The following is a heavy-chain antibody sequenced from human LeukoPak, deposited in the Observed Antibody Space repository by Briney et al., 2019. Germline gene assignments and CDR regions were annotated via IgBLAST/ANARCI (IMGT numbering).Heavy chain of an antibody. Sequence: PGGSLRLSCAASGFTFSSYWMSWVRQAPGKGLEWVANIKQDGSEKYYVDSVKGRFTISRDNSKNTLYLQMNSLRAEDTAVYYCAKTLGNYYDIADAFDIWGQGTMVTVSS. D-gene: IGHD3-22*01. J-gene: IGHJ3*02. CDR2: IKQDGSEK. V-gene: IGHV3-7*03. CDR1: GFTFSSYW. CDR3: AKTLGNYYDIADAFDI.